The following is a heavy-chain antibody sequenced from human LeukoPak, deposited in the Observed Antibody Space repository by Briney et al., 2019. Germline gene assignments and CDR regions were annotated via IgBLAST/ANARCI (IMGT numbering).Heavy chain of an antibody. V-gene: IGHV3-53*01. Sequence: PGGSLRLSCTVSGVTVSSNYMSWVRQAPGKGLEWVSVVYSGGSTYYADSVKGRFTISRDNSKNTLYLQMNRLRAEDTAVYYCARGHDYGDYIDYWGQGTLVTVSS. J-gene: IGHJ4*02. CDR2: VYSGGST. D-gene: IGHD4-17*01. CDR3: ARGHDYGDYIDY. CDR1: GVTVSSNY.